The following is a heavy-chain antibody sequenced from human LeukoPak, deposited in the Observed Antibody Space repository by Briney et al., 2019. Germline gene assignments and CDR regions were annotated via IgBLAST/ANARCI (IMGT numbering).Heavy chain of an antibody. J-gene: IGHJ3*02. V-gene: IGHV1-69*05. CDR1: GGTFSSYA. D-gene: IGHD1-1*01. Sequence: ASVKVSCKASGGTFSSYAISWVRQAPGQGLEWMGGIIPIFGTANYAQKFQGRVTITTDESTSTAYMELSSLRSEDTAVYYCARGSPWNDDAFDIWGQGTMVTVSS. CDR3: ARGSPWNDDAFDI. CDR2: IIPIFGTA.